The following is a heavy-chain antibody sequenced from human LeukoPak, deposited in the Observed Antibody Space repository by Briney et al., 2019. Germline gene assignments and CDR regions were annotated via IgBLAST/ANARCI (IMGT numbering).Heavy chain of an antibody. CDR1: GFTFSSYP. CDR3: AKVIVAAAATAFDY. J-gene: IGHJ4*02. V-gene: IGHV3-23*01. CDR2: ISGSGGST. Sequence: GGSLRLSCAASGFTFSSYPMSWVRQAPGKGLEWVSAISGSGGSTYYADSVKGRFTISRDNSTNTLHLQMNSLRAEDTAVYYCAKVIVAAAATAFDYWGAGNLVTV. D-gene: IGHD6-13*01.